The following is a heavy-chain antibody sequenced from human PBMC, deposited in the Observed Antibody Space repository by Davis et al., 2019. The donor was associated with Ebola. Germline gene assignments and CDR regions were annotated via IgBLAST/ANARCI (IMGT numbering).Heavy chain of an antibody. J-gene: IGHJ4*02. D-gene: IGHD1-26*01. V-gene: IGHV1-3*04. CDR2: INTGNGVT. CDR1: GYTFTTYG. CDR3: AREVGETKLDQ. Sequence: ASVKVSCKASGYTFTTYGVHWVRQAPGQALEWLGWINTGNGVTVYSQSLEGRLTLSGDTIANTAYMELTNLRSDDTAVYYCAREVGETKLDQWGQGTLVTVSS.